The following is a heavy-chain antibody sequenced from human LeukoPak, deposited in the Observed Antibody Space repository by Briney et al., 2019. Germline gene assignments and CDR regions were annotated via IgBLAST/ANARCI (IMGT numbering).Heavy chain of an antibody. J-gene: IGHJ3*02. CDR3: ARETGDVLLGAFDI. CDR1: GFTFSGYD. V-gene: IGHV3-13*04. CDR2: IGTVGDT. D-gene: IGHD3-10*01. Sequence: GGSLRLSCAASGFTFSGYDFHWVRQATGRGLVWVSAIGTVGDTHYLDSVKGRFTISRENAKNSLYLQMNSLRAGDTAVYYCARETGDVLLGAFDIWGQGTMVTVSS.